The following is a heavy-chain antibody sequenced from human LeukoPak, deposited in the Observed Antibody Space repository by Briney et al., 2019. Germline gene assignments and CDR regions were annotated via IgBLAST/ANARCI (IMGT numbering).Heavy chain of an antibody. Sequence: SETLSLTCAVYGGSFSGYYWSWIRQPPGKGLEWIGEINHSGSTNYNPSLKSRVTISVDTSKNQFSLKLSSVTAADTAVYYCALGAAPTYWGQGTLVTVSS. CDR2: INHSGST. CDR3: ALGAAPTY. V-gene: IGHV4-34*01. D-gene: IGHD1-26*01. CDR1: GGSFSGYY. J-gene: IGHJ4*02.